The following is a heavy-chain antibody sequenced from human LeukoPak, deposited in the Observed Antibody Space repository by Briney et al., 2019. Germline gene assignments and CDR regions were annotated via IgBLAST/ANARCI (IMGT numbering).Heavy chain of an antibody. CDR2: INSDGSST. J-gene: IGHJ4*02. D-gene: IGHD2-2*01. CDR3: ASLSVPAADFDY. CDR1: GFTFSSYW. Sequence: GGSLRLSCTASGFTFSSYWMHWVRQAPGKGLVWVSRINSDGSSTSYADSVKGRFTISRDNAKNTLYLQMNSLRAEDTAVYYCASLSVPAADFDYWGQGTLVTVSS. V-gene: IGHV3-74*01.